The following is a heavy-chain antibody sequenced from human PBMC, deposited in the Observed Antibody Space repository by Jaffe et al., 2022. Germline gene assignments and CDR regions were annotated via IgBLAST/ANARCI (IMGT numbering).Heavy chain of an antibody. Sequence: EVQLVESGGGLVQPGGSLRLSCAASGFTFSSYEMNWVRQAPGKGLEWVSYINTIGTSTYYADSVKGRFTISRDNSKNSLYLQMNSLRAEDTAVYYCARVGYGSGNYYSDYWGQGALVTVSS. CDR2: INTIGTST. D-gene: IGHD3-10*01. CDR3: ARVGYGSGNYYSDY. CDR1: GFTFSSYE. V-gene: IGHV3-48*03. J-gene: IGHJ4*02.